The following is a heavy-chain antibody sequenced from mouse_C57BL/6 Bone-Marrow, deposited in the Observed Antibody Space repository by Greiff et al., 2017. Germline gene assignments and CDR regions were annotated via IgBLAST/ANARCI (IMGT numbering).Heavy chain of an antibody. D-gene: IGHD1-1*01. V-gene: IGHV3-8*01. Sequence: EVQLVESGPGLAKPSQTLSLTCSVTGYSITSDYWNWIRKFPGNKLEYMGYISYSGSTYYNPSLKSRISITRDTSKNQYYLQLNSVTTEDTATYYCARTHYYGSSYDYYAMDYWGQGTSVTVSS. CDR3: ARTHYYGSSYDYYAMDY. J-gene: IGHJ4*01. CDR2: ISYSGST. CDR1: GYSITSDY.